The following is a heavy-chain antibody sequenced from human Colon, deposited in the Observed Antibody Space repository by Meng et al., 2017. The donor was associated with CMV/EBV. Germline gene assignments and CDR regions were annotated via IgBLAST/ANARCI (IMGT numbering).Heavy chain of an antibody. CDR2: ISSSSREI. CDR3: ASTIVVEPAATTDY. Sequence: GESLKISCVGSGFTFSDFYMSWIRQAPGKGLEWVSFISSSSREIYYADSVKGRFTISRDNAKNSLYLQMNSLRAEDSAVYYCASTIVVEPAATTDYWGQGTLVTVSS. V-gene: IGHV3-11*06. J-gene: IGHJ4*02. CDR1: GFTFSDFY. D-gene: IGHD2-2*01.